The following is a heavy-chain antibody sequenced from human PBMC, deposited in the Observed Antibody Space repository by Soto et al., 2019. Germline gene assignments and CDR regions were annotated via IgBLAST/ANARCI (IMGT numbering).Heavy chain of an antibody. D-gene: IGHD3-22*01. CDR3: ARDARDYYDSSGYYSQDFDY. V-gene: IGHV1-69*12. J-gene: IGHJ4*02. CDR1: GGTFSSYA. Sequence: QVQLVQSGAEVKKPGSSVKVSCKASGGTFSSYAISWVRQAPGQGLEWMGGIIPIFGTANYAQKFQGRVTLNADESTSTAYMELSSLRSEDTAVYYCARDARDYYDSSGYYSQDFDYWGQGTLVTVSS. CDR2: IIPIFGTA.